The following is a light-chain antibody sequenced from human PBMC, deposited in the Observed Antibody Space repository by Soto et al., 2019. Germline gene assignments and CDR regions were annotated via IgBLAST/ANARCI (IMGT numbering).Light chain of an antibody. V-gene: IGKV3-11*01. Sequence: VLTQSPGTLSLSPGEGATLSCRASQSINTYLAWYQQKPGQPPRLLIYDAAHRATGIPARFSGSGSGTDFTLTISSLEPEDFAVYYCQQRSNWRITFGQGTRLDIK. CDR2: DAA. CDR3: QQRSNWRIT. J-gene: IGKJ5*01. CDR1: QSINTY.